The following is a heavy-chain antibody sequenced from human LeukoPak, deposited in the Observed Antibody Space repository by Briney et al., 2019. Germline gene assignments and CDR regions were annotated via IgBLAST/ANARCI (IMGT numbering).Heavy chain of an antibody. V-gene: IGHV3-15*04. Sequence: GSLILSCAASGFTFNYAWMSWVRQVPGKGLEWVGQTVSEIDGGTTDYATPVKGRFTISRDDSKSTLYLQMNSLKIEDTAVYYCTIDEDWNYARKDVWGQGATVIVSS. J-gene: IGHJ6*02. D-gene: IGHD1-7*01. CDR2: TVSEIDGGTT. CDR1: GFTFNYAW. CDR3: TIDEDWNYARKDV.